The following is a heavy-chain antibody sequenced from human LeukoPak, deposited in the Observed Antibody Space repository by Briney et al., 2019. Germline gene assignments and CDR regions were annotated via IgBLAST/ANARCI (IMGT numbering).Heavy chain of an antibody. D-gene: IGHD5-18*01. Sequence: PGGSLRLSCAASGFTFSSYWIHWVRQAPGKGLVWVSRINSDGSSTSYADSVKGRFTISRDNAKNTLYLQMNSLRAEDTAVYYCARSEGTTWIQLWSPFDYWGQGTLVTVSS. CDR2: INSDGSST. CDR3: ARSEGTTWIQLWSPFDY. CDR1: GFTFSSYW. V-gene: IGHV3-74*01. J-gene: IGHJ4*02.